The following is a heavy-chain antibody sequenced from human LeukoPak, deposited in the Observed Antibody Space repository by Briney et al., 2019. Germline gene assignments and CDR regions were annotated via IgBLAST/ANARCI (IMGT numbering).Heavy chain of an antibody. J-gene: IGHJ4*02. Sequence: GGSPRLSCAASGFTFSNAWMNWVRQAPGKGLEWVGRIKSKIDGGTTDYAAPVKGRFTISRDDSKNTLYLQMNSLKTEDTAVYYCTTDPSYGPRGGWGQGTLVTVSS. V-gene: IGHV3-15*07. CDR3: TTDPSYGPRGG. CDR2: IKSKIDGGTT. D-gene: IGHD5-18*01. CDR1: GFTFSNAW.